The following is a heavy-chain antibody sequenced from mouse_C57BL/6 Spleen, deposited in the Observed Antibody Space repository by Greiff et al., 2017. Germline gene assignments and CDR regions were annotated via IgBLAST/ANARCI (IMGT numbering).Heavy chain of an antibody. V-gene: IGHV1-80*01. CDR3: ARIYDYDAVPDY. J-gene: IGHJ2*01. D-gene: IGHD2-4*01. Sequence: QVQLQQSGAELVKPGASVKISCKASGYAFSSYWMNWVKQRPGKGLEWIGQIYPGDGDTNYNGKFKGKATLTADKSSSTAYMQLSSLTSEDSAVYFCARIYDYDAVPDYWGQGTTLTVSS. CDR1: GYAFSSYW. CDR2: IYPGDGDT.